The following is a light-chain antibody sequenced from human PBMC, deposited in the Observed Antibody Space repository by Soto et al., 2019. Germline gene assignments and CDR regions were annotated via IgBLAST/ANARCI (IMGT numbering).Light chain of an antibody. V-gene: IGLV7-46*01. CDR2: DTS. J-gene: IGLJ2*01. CDR3: LLWYSGVVL. Sequence: QAVVTQEPSLTVSPGGTVTLTCGSSTGAVTSGHYPYWFQQKPGQAPRTLIYDTSNKHSWTPARFSGSLLGGKAALTLSGAQPEDEAEYFCLLWYSGVVLFGGGTKVTVL. CDR1: TGAVTSGHY.